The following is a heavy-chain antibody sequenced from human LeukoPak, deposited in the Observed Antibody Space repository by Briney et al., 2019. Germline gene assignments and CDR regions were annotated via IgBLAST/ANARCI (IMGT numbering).Heavy chain of an antibody. D-gene: IGHD3-22*01. J-gene: IGHJ4*02. CDR2: ISYDGSNK. CDR3: AKDHGYYDSSGYYSIPFFDY. CDR1: GFTFSSYG. V-gene: IGHV3-30*18. Sequence: PGRSLRLSCAASGFTFSSYGMHWVRQAPGKGLEWVAVISYDGSNKYYADSVKGRFTISRGNSKNTLYLQMNSLRAEDTAVYYCAKDHGYYDSSGYYSIPFFDYWGQGTLVTVSS.